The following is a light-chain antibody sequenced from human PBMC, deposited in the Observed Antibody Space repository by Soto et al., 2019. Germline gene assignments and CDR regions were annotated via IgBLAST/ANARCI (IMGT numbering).Light chain of an antibody. CDR2: DVT. V-gene: IGLV2-8*01. CDR1: SSDIGGYKY. Sequence: QSALTQPPSASGSPGQSVTISCTGTSSDIGGYKYVFWYQQHPGKAPKLMIYDVTKRPSGVPDRFSGSKSGNTASLTVSGLQTEDEADYYCSSYAGRNNLIFGGGTKVTVL. J-gene: IGLJ2*01. CDR3: SSYAGRNNLI.